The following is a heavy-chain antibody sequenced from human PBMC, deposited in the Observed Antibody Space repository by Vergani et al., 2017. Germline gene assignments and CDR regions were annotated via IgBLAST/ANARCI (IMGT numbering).Heavy chain of an antibody. Sequence: QVQLQQWGAGLLKPSETLSLTCAVYGGSFSGYYWSWIRQPPGKGLEWIGEINHSGSTNYNPSLNSRVTIAVDMSKNQFSMKLSAEPAADTAWYYCARGIRQSRYYYYYMDVWGKGTTVTVSS. V-gene: IGHV4-34*01. CDR1: GGSFSGYY. J-gene: IGHJ6*03. CDR2: INHSGST. D-gene: IGHD1-1*01. CDR3: ARGIRQSRYYYYYMDV.